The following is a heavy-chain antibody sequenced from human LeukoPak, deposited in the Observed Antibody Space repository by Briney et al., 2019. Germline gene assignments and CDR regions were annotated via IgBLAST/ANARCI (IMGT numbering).Heavy chain of an antibody. D-gene: IGHD4-11*01. Sequence: PSETLSLTCAVYGGSFSGFYWSWIRQPPGKGLEWIGEMNHSGRPNYNPSLKSRVTISVDTSKNQFSLKLSSVTAADTAVYYCARLEVTTQRKYYYYMDVWGKGTTVTVSS. J-gene: IGHJ6*03. V-gene: IGHV4-34*01. CDR3: ARLEVTTQRKYYYYMDV. CDR2: MNHSGRP. CDR1: GGSFSGFY.